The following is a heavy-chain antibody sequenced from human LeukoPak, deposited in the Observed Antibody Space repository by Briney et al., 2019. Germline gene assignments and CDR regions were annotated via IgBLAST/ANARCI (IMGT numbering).Heavy chain of an antibody. CDR3: AKAGDRNYFDY. D-gene: IGHD3-22*01. J-gene: IGHJ4*02. CDR2: ISPTGDGA. CDR1: GFTFSTYA. Sequence: GGSLRLSCAASGFTFSTYALHWVRQAPGKGLEWVSGISPTGDGAYYADSVMGRFTISRDNSKNTLYVHMNSLRAEDTAVYYCAKAGDRNYFDYWGQGALVTVSS. V-gene: IGHV3-23*01.